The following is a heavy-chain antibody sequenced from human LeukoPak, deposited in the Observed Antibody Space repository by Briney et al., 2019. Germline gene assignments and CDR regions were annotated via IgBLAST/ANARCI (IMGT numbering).Heavy chain of an antibody. D-gene: IGHD3-22*01. CDR3: ASTYYYDSSGYYIDAFDI. Sequence: SETLPLTCAVSGGSISSGGYSWSWIRQPPGKGLEWIGYIYHSGSTYYNPSLKSRVTISVDRSKNQFSLKLSSVTAADTAVYYCASTYYYDSSGYYIDAFDIWGQGTMVTVSS. CDR1: GGSISSGGYS. CDR2: IYHSGST. J-gene: IGHJ3*02. V-gene: IGHV4-30-2*01.